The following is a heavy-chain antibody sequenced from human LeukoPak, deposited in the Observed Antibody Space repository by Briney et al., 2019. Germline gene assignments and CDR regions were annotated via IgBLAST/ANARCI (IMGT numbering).Heavy chain of an antibody. J-gene: IGHJ5*02. V-gene: IGHV1-18*04. CDR3: ARDTIAIRPGWFDP. CDR1: GYTFISYG. Sequence: ASVKVSCKASGYTFISYGISWVRQAPGQGLEWMGWISAYNGNTNYARKVQGRVTMTTDTSTSTAYMELRSLRSDDTAVYYCARDTIAIRPGWFDPWGQGTLVTVSS. CDR2: ISAYNGNT. D-gene: IGHD6-6*01.